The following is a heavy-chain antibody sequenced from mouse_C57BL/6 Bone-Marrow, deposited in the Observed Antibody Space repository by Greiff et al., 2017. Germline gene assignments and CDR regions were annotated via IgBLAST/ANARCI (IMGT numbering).Heavy chain of an antibody. D-gene: IGHD1-1*01. CDR3: ARDIYYYGSSYDWFAY. CDR1: GYTFTDYY. J-gene: IGHJ3*01. Sequence: EVKLQQSGPELVKPGASVKISCKASGYTFTDYYMNWVKQSHGKSLEWIGDINPNNGGTSYNQKFKGKATLTVDKSSSTAYMELRSLTSEDSAVYYCARDIYYYGSSYDWFAYWGQGTLVTVST. CDR2: INPNNGGT. V-gene: IGHV1-26*01.